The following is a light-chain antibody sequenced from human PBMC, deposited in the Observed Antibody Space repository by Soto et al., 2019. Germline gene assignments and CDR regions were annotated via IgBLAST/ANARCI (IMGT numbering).Light chain of an antibody. CDR2: GAS. CDR3: QQYHNWTLYT. J-gene: IGKJ2*01. CDR1: QSVSSN. Sequence: EVVMTQSPATLSVSPGERATLSCRASQSVSSNLAWYQQNPGQAPRLLIFGASTRATGIPARFSGSGSGIEFNLTISSLQSEDFAVYYCQQYHNWTLYTFGQGTKLEIK. V-gene: IGKV3D-15*01.